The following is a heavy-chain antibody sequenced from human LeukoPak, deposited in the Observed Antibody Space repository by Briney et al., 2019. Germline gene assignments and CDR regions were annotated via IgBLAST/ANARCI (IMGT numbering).Heavy chain of an antibody. CDR1: GGSISSSSYY. Sequence: SETLSLTCTVSGGSISSSSYYWGWIRQSPGKGLEWIAEISQNRDSNYNMSLKSRVTISLDKSKNQVSLKLNSVTAADTAVYYCARALGAFDIWGQGTMVTVSS. CDR3: ARALGAFDI. J-gene: IGHJ3*02. V-gene: IGHV4-61*05. CDR2: ISQNRDS.